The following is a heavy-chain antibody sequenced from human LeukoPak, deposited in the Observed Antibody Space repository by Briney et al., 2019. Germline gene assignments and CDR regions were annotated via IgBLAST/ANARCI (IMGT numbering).Heavy chain of an antibody. V-gene: IGHV4-39*07. Sequence: PSETLSLTCTVSGGSIGSSNYYWGWIRQPPGKGLEWIGSIYYSGSIYYNPSLKSRVTIPVDTSQTQFSLELSSVTAADTAVYYCARIGRGDYYYYYMDVWGKGTTVTVSS. CDR2: IYYSGSI. CDR1: GGSIGSSNYY. J-gene: IGHJ6*03. CDR3: ARIGRGDYYYYYMDV. D-gene: IGHD3-10*01.